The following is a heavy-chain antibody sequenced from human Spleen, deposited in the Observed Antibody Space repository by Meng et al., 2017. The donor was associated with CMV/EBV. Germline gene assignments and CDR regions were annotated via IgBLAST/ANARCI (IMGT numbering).Heavy chain of an antibody. CDR3: ARDLTRGATTDYFDY. CDR2: IQFDGSDI. D-gene: IGHD1/OR15-1a*01. V-gene: IGHV3-30*02. Sequence: GESLKISCAASGFIFSSHGMHWVRQAPGKGLEWVTFIQFDGSDIFYTDSVKGRFTISRDNSKNTLYLQMIRMRAEDTAVYFCARDLTRGATTDYFDYWGQGTLVTVSS. J-gene: IGHJ4*02. CDR1: GFIFSSHG.